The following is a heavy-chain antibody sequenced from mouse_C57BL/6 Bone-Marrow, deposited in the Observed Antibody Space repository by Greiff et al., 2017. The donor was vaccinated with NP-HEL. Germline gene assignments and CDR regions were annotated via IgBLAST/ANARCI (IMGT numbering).Heavy chain of an antibody. CDR3: ASGPIYYYAMDY. D-gene: IGHD1-3*01. J-gene: IGHJ4*01. V-gene: IGHV1-64*01. Sequence: QVQLQQPGAELVKPGASVKLSCKASGYTFTSYWMHWVKQRPGQGLEWIGMIHPNSGSTNYNEKFKSKATLTVDKSSSTAYMQLSSLTSEDSAVYDCASGPIYYYAMDYWGQGTSVTVSS. CDR1: GYTFTSYW. CDR2: IHPNSGST.